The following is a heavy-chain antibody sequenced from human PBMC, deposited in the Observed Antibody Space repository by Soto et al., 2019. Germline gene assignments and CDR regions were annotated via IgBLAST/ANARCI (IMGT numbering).Heavy chain of an antibody. D-gene: IGHD3-10*01. V-gene: IGHV3-30-3*01. CDR1: GFTFSSYA. Sequence: QVQLVESGGGVVQPGRSLRLSCAASGFTFSSYAMHWVRQAPGKGLEWVAVISYDGSNKYYADSVKGRFTISRDNSKNTRYLQMNSLRAEDTAVYYCARDWEVWFGEFDYWGQGTLVTVSS. CDR2: ISYDGSNK. J-gene: IGHJ4*02. CDR3: ARDWEVWFGEFDY.